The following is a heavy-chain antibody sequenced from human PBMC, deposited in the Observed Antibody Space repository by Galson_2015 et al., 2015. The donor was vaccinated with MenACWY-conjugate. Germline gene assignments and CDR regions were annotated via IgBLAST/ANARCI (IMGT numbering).Heavy chain of an antibody. J-gene: IGHJ6*02. CDR2: IYYSGST. CDR1: GGSISSSSYY. V-gene: IGHV4-39*07. CDR3: ARVGLAAAGTQQDHYYYYGMDV. Sequence: SETLSLTCTVSGGSISSSSYYWGWIRQPPGKGLEWIGSIYYSGSTYYNPSLKSRVTISVDTSKNQFSLKLSSVTAADTAVYYCARVGLAAAGTQQDHYYYYGMDVWGQGTTVTVSS. D-gene: IGHD6-13*01.